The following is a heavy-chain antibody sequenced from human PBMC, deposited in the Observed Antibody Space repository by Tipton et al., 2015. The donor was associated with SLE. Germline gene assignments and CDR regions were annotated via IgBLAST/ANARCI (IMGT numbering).Heavy chain of an antibody. Sequence: TLSLTCTVSGGSISSYYWSWIRQPPGKGLEWIGHIYYSGSTNYNPSLKSRVTISADPSKNQFSLKLSSATAADTAVYYCASWAGPTVNFDYWGQGTLVTVSS. D-gene: IGHD4-11*01. CDR2: IYYSGST. CDR3: ASWAGPTVNFDY. CDR1: GGSISSYY. V-gene: IGHV4-59*01. J-gene: IGHJ4*02.